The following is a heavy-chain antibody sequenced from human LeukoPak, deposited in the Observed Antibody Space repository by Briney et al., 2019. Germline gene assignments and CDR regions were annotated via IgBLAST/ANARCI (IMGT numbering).Heavy chain of an antibody. V-gene: IGHV1-18*04. D-gene: IGHD6-13*01. CDR3: ARVTSIAAAAPPDY. CDR1: GYIFTSYY. CDR2: ISAYNGNT. Sequence: ASVKVSCKASGYIFTSYYIHWVRQAPGQGLEWMGWISAYNGNTNYAQKLQGRVTMTTVTSTSTAYMELRSLRSDDTAVYYCARVTSIAAAAPPDYWGQGTLVTVSS. J-gene: IGHJ4*02.